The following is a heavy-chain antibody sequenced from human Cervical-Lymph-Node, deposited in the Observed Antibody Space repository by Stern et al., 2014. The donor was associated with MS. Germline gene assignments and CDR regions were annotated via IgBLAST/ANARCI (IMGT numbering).Heavy chain of an antibody. Sequence: VQLVEPGAEVKKPGSSVKVSCKAPGGTFSNYGISWLRKAPGQGLEGMGGIITTFGSANYAQKFQGRMTIIADEATSTAYLELSSLRSDDTAVYYCARDHFTMVRGVVTSRNWFAPWGQGTLVTVSS. J-gene: IGHJ5*02. CDR2: IITTFGSA. V-gene: IGHV1-69*01. CDR3: ARDHFTMVRGVVTSRNWFAP. CDR1: GGTFSNYG. D-gene: IGHD3-10*01.